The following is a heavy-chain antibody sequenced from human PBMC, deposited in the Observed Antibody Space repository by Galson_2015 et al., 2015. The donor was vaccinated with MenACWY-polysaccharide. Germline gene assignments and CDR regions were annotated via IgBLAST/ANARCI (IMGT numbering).Heavy chain of an antibody. CDR3: ARVIGGYCSGRTCSAAFDI. CDR1: GYRFTSYW. V-gene: IGHV5-51*03. Sequence: QSGAEVKKPGESLKSSCKGSGYRFTSYWIGWVRQMPGKGLEWMGIIYAGDSETRYSPSFQGQVTISADKSLTSAYLQRSSLKASDTAMYYCARVIGGYCSGRTCSAAFDIWGQGTVVIVSS. J-gene: IGHJ3*02. CDR2: IYAGDSET. D-gene: IGHD2-15*01.